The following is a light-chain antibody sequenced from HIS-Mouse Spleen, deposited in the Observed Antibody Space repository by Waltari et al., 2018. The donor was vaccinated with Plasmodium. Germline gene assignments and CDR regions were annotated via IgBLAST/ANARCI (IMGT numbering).Light chain of an antibody. CDR3: SSYTSSSTYWV. Sequence: QSALTQPASVSGSPGQSITISCTGTSSDVGGYNYVPWYQQHPGKAPKLMIYDVSNRPSRVSNRFSGSKSGNTASLTISGLQAEDEAEYYCSSYTSSSTYWVFGGGTKLTVL. V-gene: IGLV2-14*03. CDR1: SSDVGGYNY. J-gene: IGLJ3*02. CDR2: DVS.